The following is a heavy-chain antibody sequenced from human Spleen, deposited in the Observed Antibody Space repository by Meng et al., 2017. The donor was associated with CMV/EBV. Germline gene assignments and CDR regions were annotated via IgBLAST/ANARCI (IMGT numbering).Heavy chain of an antibody. V-gene: IGHV3-21*06. CDR2: IRRKSDNG. D-gene: IGHD3-22*01. Sequence: SCAASEFRVSDYGMGWVHQAPGKGLEWVSFIRRKSDNGNYADSVKGRFSVFRDDAKNSLYLQMNRLRPEDMAVYYCARSYSSGYVFQFWGRGTLVTVSS. CDR3: ARSYSSGYVFQF. CDR1: EFRVSDYG. J-gene: IGHJ1*01.